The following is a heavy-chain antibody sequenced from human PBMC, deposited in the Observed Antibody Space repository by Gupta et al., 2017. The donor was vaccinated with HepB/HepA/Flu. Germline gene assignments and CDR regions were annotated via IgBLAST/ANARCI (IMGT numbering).Heavy chain of an antibody. J-gene: IGHJ4*02. CDR2: IWYDGSNK. V-gene: IGHV3-33*01. CDR1: GFTFSSDG. Sequence: QVQLVESGGGVVQPGRSLRLSCAASGFTFSSDGMHWVRQAPGKGLEWVAVIWYDGSNKYYADSVKGRFTISRDNSKNTLYLQMNSLRAEDTAVYYCARDRAASRYFDYWGQGTLVTVSS. D-gene: IGHD6-13*01. CDR3: ARDRAASRYFDY.